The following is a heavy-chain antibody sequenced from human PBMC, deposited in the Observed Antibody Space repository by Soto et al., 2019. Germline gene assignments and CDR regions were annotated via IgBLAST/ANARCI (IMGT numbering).Heavy chain of an antibody. Sequence: QVQLQESGPGLVKPSETLSLTCTVSGDSITSYYWSWIRQPPGKALEWIGYIYNSGSTDNNPSLKSRGTISLDPAKKQFSLKLKSVTAADTAVYYCARDLGSGSGPIDAWGQGTMVTVSA. CDR2: IYNSGST. V-gene: IGHV4-4*08. J-gene: IGHJ3*01. CDR3: ARDLGSGSGPIDA. D-gene: IGHD5-12*01. CDR1: GDSITSYY.